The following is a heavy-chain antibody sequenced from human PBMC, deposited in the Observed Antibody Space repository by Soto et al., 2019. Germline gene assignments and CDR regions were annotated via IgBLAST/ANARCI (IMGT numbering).Heavy chain of an antibody. CDR1: GGSLSDQG. D-gene: IGHD3-10*01. J-gene: IGHJ3*02. CDR2: TITVFNAA. CDR3: ARGVYASGNYCTGSSAFDI. V-gene: IGHV1-69*06. Sequence: QVQLEQSGAEVKKPGSSVKVSCKASGGSLSDQGVAWLRQAPGRGLEWMGGTITVFNAAKYAQKFQGRVTVTADKFTNTAYMELRSLRSEDTAFYFCARGVYASGNYCTGSSAFDIWGQGTVVTVSS.